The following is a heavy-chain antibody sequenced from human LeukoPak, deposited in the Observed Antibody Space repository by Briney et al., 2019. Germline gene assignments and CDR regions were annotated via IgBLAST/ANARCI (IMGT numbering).Heavy chain of an antibody. J-gene: IGHJ4*02. CDR3: ATSRTSDY. D-gene: IGHD1-14*01. Sequence: GGSLRLSCAASGFTFSSYWMSWVRQAPGRGLEWVAIIKQDGSEKYYVDSVKGRFTISRDNAEKSLYLQMNSLRAADTAVYYCATSRTSDYWGQGTLVTVSS. CDR1: GFTFSSYW. CDR2: IKQDGSEK. V-gene: IGHV3-7*03.